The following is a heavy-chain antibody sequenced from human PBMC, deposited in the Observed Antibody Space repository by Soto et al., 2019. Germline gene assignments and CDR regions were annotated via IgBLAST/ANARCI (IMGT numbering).Heavy chain of an antibody. Sequence: GGSLRLSCAASGFTFSSYAMSWVRQAPGKGLEWVSAISGSGGSTYYADSVKGRFTISRDNSKNTLYLQMNSLRAEDTAVYYCAKDMDVTGRYFDWKHRGLFDYWGQGTLVTVSS. CDR3: AKDMDVTGRYFDWKHRGLFDY. V-gene: IGHV3-23*01. CDR1: GFTFSSYA. J-gene: IGHJ4*02. D-gene: IGHD3-9*01. CDR2: ISGSGGST.